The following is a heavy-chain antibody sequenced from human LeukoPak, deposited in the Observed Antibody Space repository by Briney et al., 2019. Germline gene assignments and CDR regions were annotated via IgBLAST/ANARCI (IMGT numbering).Heavy chain of an antibody. J-gene: IGHJ4*02. Sequence: PSETLSLTCTVSGYSISSGYYWGWIRQPPGKGLEWIGSIYHSGSTYYNPSLKSRVTISVDTSKNQFSLKLSSVTAADTAVYYCARGDQWLVPSFDYWGQGTLVTVSS. V-gene: IGHV4-38-2*02. CDR3: ARGDQWLVPSFDY. CDR1: GYSISSGYY. CDR2: IYHSGST. D-gene: IGHD6-19*01.